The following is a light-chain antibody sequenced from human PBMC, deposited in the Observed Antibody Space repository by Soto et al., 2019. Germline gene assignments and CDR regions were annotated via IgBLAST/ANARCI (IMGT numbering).Light chain of an antibody. CDR3: SSYAGSNNVV. CDR1: SSDVGGYNY. CDR2: EVS. Sequence: QSALTQPPSASGSPGQSVTISCTGTSSDVGGYNYVSWYQQHPGKAPKLMIYEVSKRPSGVPDRFSGSKSGNTASLTVSGLHAEDEADYYFSSYAGSNNVVFGGGTKRTVL. J-gene: IGLJ2*01. V-gene: IGLV2-8*01.